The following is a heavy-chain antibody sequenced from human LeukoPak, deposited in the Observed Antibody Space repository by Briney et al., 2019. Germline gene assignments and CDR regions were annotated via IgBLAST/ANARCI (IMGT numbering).Heavy chain of an antibody. J-gene: IGHJ4*02. V-gene: IGHV1-46*01. CDR1: GYTFTTYY. D-gene: IGHD4-17*01. CDR3: ARGYGVYLDY. CDR2: INPSGGST. Sequence: RASVKVSCKASGYTFTTYYIHLVRQAPGQGLEWMAIINPSGGSTSYAQKFQGRVTMTRDTSTSTVYMELSSLRSEDTAVYYCARGYGVYLDYWGQGTLVTVSS.